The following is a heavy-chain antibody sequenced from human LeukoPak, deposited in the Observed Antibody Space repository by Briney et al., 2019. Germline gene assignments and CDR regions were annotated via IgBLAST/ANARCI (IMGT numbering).Heavy chain of an antibody. CDR1: GFTFSSYG. V-gene: IGHV3-33*06. CDR3: AKDSYESSGYDY. CDR2: IWYDGSNK. J-gene: IGHJ4*02. Sequence: GGSLRLSCAASGFTFSSYGMHWVRQAPGKGLEWVAVIWYDGSNKYYADSVKGRFTISRDNSKNTLYLQMNSLRAEDTAVYYCAKDSYESSGYDYWGQGTLVTVSS. D-gene: IGHD3-22*01.